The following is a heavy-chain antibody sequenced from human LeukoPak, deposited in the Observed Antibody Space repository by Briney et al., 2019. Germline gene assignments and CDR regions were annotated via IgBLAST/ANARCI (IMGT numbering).Heavy chain of an antibody. CDR3: ARNHYDSTFDF. Sequence: GASVKVSCKASGCTFTSYAISWVRQAPGQGLEWMGGIIPIFGTANYAQKFQGRVTITADESTSTAYMELSSLRSEDTAVYYCARNHYDSTFDFWGQGTLVSVSS. D-gene: IGHD3-22*01. CDR1: GCTFTSYA. V-gene: IGHV1-69*13. J-gene: IGHJ4*02. CDR2: IIPIFGTA.